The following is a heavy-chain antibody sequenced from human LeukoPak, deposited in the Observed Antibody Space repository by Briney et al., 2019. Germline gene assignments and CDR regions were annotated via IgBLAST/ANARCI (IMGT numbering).Heavy chain of an antibody. V-gene: IGHV1-46*01. D-gene: IGHD2-2*01. J-gene: IGHJ5*02. CDR1: GYTFTSYY. CDR2: INPSGGST. Sequence: ASVKVSCKASGYTFTSYYMHWVRQAPGQGLEWMGIINPSGGSTSYAQKFQGRVTMTRDTCTSTVYMELSSLRSEDTAVYYCARVNCSSTSCSGGWFDPWGQGTLVTVSS. CDR3: ARVNCSSTSCSGGWFDP.